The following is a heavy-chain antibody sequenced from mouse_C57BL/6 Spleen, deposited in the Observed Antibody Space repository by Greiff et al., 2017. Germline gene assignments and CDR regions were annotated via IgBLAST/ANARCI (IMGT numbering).Heavy chain of an antibody. V-gene: IGHV1-7*01. J-gene: IGHJ3*01. Sequence: QVQLQQSGAELAKPGASVKLSCKASGYTFTSYWMHWVNQRPGKGLEWIGYINPSSGYTKYNQKVNDKATLTADKSTSTAYMHLSSLTYEDSAVYYCARNDGYYPSYGGQGTLVTVSA. CDR3: ARNDGYYPSY. CDR1: GYTFTSYW. CDR2: INPSSGYT. D-gene: IGHD2-3*01.